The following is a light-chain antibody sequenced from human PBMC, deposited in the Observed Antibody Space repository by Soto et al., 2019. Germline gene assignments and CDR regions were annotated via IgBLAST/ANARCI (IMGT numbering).Light chain of an antibody. CDR1: RIXGNN. J-gene: IGKJ5*01. CDR3: QQYKGGTRT. Sequence: EVVMKHSPATLSVSPGERFTRSCRASRIXGNNLAWHQQKPGQAPRVLXDCSSTMATGCPARFSGSGSGTEFTLTISSMQSEDFSAYYCQQYKGGTRTVGQGTRLEIK. CDR2: CSS. V-gene: IGKV3-15*01.